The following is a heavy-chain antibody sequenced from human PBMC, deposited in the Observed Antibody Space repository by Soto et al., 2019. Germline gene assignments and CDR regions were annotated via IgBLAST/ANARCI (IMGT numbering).Heavy chain of an antibody. Sequence: SQTLSLTCNVSGDSISNSHWGWIRQPPGKGLEWIAYIYYSGTTNYNPSLESRVTISMDTSNNQFSLRLTSVTAADTAVYYCAKSVVPHWLVHDAFDIWGQGTLVTGSS. V-gene: IGHV4-59*03. D-gene: IGHD6-19*01. CDR2: IYYSGTT. CDR3: AKSVVPHWLVHDAFDI. J-gene: IGHJ3*02. CDR1: GDSISNSH.